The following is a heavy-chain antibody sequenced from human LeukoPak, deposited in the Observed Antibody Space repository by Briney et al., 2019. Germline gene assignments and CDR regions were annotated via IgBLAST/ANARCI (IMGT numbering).Heavy chain of an antibody. Sequence: RTSETLSLTCAVYGGSFSGYYWSWIRQPPGKGLEWIGEINHSGGTNYNPSLKSRVTISVDTSKNQFSLKLSSVTAADTAVYYCARDRSAGTIDYWGQGTLVTVSS. V-gene: IGHV4-34*01. D-gene: IGHD6-19*01. CDR3: ARDRSAGTIDY. CDR1: GGSFSGYY. J-gene: IGHJ4*02. CDR2: INHSGGT.